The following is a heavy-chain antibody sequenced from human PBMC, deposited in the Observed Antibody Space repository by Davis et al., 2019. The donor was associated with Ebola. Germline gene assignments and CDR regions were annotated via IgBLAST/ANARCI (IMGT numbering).Heavy chain of an antibody. CDR3: ARPHLLRYFDWLSSGAFDI. J-gene: IGHJ3*02. D-gene: IGHD3-9*01. CDR1: GYTFTSYY. CDR2: INPSGGST. Sequence: AASVKVSCKASGYTFTSYYMHWVRQAPGQGLEWMGIINPSGGSTSYAQKFQGRVTMTRNTSISTAYMELSSLRSEDTAVYYCARPHLLRYFDWLSSGAFDIWGQGTMVTVSS. V-gene: IGHV1-46*01.